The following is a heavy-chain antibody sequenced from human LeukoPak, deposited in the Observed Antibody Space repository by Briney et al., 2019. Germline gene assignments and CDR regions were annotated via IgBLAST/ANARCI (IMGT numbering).Heavy chain of an antibody. Sequence: SETLSLTCAVYGGSFSGYYWSWIRQPPGKGLEWIGEIIHSGSTNYNPSLKSRVTISVDTSKNQYSLKLSSVTAADTAVYYCARAQLDYYYYMDVWGKGTTVTVSS. J-gene: IGHJ6*03. V-gene: IGHV4-34*12. D-gene: IGHD1-1*01. CDR3: ARAQLDYYYYMDV. CDR1: GGSFSGYY. CDR2: IIHSGST.